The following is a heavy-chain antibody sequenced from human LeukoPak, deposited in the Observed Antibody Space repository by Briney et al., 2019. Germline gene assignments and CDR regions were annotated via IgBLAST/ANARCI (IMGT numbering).Heavy chain of an antibody. CDR1: GFTFSSYS. Sequence: GGSLRLPCAASGFTFSSYSMNWVRQAPGKGLEWVSSISSSSSYIYYADSVKGRFTISRDNAKNSLYLQMNSLRAEDTAVYYCASTGYCTNGVCPPYYFDYWGQGTLVTVSS. CDR2: ISSSSSYI. V-gene: IGHV3-21*01. CDR3: ASTGYCTNGVCPPYYFDY. D-gene: IGHD2-8*01. J-gene: IGHJ4*02.